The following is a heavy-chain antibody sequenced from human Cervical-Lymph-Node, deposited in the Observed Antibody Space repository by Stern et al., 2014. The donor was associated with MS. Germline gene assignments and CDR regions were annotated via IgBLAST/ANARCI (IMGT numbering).Heavy chain of an antibody. Sequence: EVQLLESGGGLVQPGRSLRLSCAASGFTFDDYAMHWVRQAPGKGLEWVSGISWNSGSIGYADSVKGRFTISRDNAKNSLYLQMNSLRAEDTALYYCAKAPYYDSSGYYGWGQGTLVTVSS. D-gene: IGHD3-22*01. J-gene: IGHJ4*02. CDR3: AKAPYYDSSGYYG. CDR1: GFTFDDYA. CDR2: ISWNSGSI. V-gene: IGHV3-9*01.